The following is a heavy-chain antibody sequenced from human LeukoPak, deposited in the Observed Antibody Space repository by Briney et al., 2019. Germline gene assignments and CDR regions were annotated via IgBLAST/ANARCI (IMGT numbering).Heavy chain of an antibody. Sequence: AAVKVSCKASGYTFTGYYMHWVRQAPGQGLEWMGRINPNSGGTNYAQKFQGRVTMTRDTSISTAYMELSRLRSDDTAVYYCARLVRGGGFHFDYWGQGTRVTVSS. J-gene: IGHJ4*02. CDR2: INPNSGGT. CDR3: ARLVRGGGFHFDY. V-gene: IGHV1-2*06. D-gene: IGHD3-10*01. CDR1: GYTFTGYY.